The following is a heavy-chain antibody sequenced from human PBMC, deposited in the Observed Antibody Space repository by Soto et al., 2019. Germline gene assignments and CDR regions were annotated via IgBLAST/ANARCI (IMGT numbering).Heavy chain of an antibody. V-gene: IGHV4-39*01. Sequence: QLQLQESGPGLVKPSETLSLTCTVSGGSMSSSSYYWGWVRQPPGKGLECIASMSYSAFYSGSIYYNPSLKSRVTISVDTSKNQFSLKVSSVTAADTAVYYCERGFDILTVGFYLDYWGQGTLVTVSS. J-gene: IGHJ4*02. CDR3: ERGFDILTVGFYLDY. CDR2: MSYSAFYSGSI. CDR1: GGSMSSSSYY. D-gene: IGHD3-9*01.